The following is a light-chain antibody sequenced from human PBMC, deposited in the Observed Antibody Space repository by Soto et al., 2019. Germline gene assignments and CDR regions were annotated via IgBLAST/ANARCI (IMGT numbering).Light chain of an antibody. CDR1: QSVSSN. V-gene: IGKV3-20*01. CDR2: GAS. CDR3: QQYGSSPPTVT. Sequence: EIVMTQSPATLSVSPGERATLSCRAIQSVSSNLAWYQQKPGQAPRLLIYGASSRATGIPDRFSGSGSGTDFTLTISRLVPEDFAVYYCQQYGSSPPTVTFGPGTKVDIK. J-gene: IGKJ3*01.